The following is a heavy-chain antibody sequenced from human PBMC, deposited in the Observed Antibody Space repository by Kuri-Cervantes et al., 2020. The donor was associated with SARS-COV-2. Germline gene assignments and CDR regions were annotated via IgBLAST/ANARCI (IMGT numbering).Heavy chain of an antibody. D-gene: IGHD4-17*01. CDR3: ARRVPDDYGDYRFDP. J-gene: IGHJ5*02. V-gene: IGHV4-4*07. Sequence: SETLSLTCSVSGDSIKKYHWSWIRQPAGKGLEWIGRIYDRGTNYTPALQSRITMSLDTSKNQFSLELKSVTAADTAAYYCARRVPDDYGDYRFDPWGQGTLVPSPQ. CDR1: GDSIKKYH. CDR2: IYDRGT.